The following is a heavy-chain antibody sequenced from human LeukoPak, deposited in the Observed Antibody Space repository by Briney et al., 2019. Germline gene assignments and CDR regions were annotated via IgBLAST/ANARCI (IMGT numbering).Heavy chain of an antibody. V-gene: IGHV4-34*01. Sequence: PSETLSLTCAVYGGSFSGYYWSWIRQPPGKGLEWIGSIYYSGSTYYNPSLKSRVTISVDTSKNQFSLKLSSVTAADTAVYYCARDGPDYGDYGIDYWGQGTLVTVSS. CDR3: ARDGPDYGDYGIDY. D-gene: IGHD4-17*01. J-gene: IGHJ4*02. CDR1: GGSFSGYY. CDR2: IYYSGST.